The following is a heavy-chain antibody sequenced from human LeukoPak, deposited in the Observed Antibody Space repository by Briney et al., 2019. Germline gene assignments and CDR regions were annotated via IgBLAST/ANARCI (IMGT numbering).Heavy chain of an antibody. D-gene: IGHD4-17*01. CDR2: IYYSGST. CDR3: ARLTGTTETVDY. CDR1: GGSISSGGYY. V-gene: IGHV4-31*03. Sequence: SETLSLTCTVSGGSISSGGYYWSWIRQHPGKGLEWIGYIYYSGSTYYNPSLKSRVTISVDTSKNQFSLKLSSVTAADTAVYYCARLTGTTETVDYWGQGTLVTVSS. J-gene: IGHJ4*02.